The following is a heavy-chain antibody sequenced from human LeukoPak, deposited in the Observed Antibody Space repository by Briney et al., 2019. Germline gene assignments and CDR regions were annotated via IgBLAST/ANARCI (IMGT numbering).Heavy chain of an antibody. V-gene: IGHV1-18*01. CDR2: ISVDNGNT. J-gene: IGHJ4*02. D-gene: IGHD3-10*01. CDR1: GYTFTSYG. Sequence: ASVKVSCKASGYTFTSYGITWVRQAPGQGLEWMGWISVDNGNTNYAQKFQGRLTMTADTSTSTAYMDLTSLRSDDTAVYYCARGRFPGSGSRYNSFDYWGQGTLVTVSS. CDR3: ARGRFPGSGSRYNSFDY.